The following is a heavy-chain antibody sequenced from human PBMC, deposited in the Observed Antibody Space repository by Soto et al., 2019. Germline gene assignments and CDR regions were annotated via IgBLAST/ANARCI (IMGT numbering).Heavy chain of an antibody. D-gene: IGHD6-19*01. J-gene: IGHJ5*02. CDR3: VTWARSGWDAGFA. CDR1: GYTFTNYD. CDR2: MSPNRGNT. V-gene: IGHV1-8*01. Sequence: QVQLVQSGAEVKKPGASVRVSCQTSGYTFTNYDINWVRRAAGQGLEWMGWMSPNRGNTGYAQIFQGRVCRTRDTFISTAYMELSSLRSEDTAVYSWVTWARSGWDAGFAWGQGTLVTVSS.